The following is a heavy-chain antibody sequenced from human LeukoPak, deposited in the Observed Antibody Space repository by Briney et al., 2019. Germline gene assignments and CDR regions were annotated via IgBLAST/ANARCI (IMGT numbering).Heavy chain of an antibody. Sequence: GGSLRLSCAASGFTFSSYGMHWVRQAPGKGLEWVAVISYDGSNEYYGDSVKGRFTISRDNSKNTLYLQMNSLRVEDTAVFYCAKVAQGPPYFDYWGQGTLVTVSS. CDR2: ISYDGSNE. J-gene: IGHJ4*02. CDR1: GFTFSSYG. CDR3: AKVAQGPPYFDY. V-gene: IGHV3-30*18.